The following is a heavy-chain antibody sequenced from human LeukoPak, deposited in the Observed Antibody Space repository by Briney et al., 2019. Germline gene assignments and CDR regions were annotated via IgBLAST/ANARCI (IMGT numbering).Heavy chain of an antibody. Sequence: GRSLRLSCAASGFTFSDYAMQWVRQAPGKGLEWAALISYDGTNKYYADSVKGRFTISRDNSKNTLYLQMNSLRPEDTAVYYCARGGGGDYGHFDYWGQGALVTVSS. CDR1: GFTFSDYA. D-gene: IGHD4-17*01. CDR3: ARGGGGDYGHFDY. J-gene: IGHJ4*02. CDR2: ISYDGTNK. V-gene: IGHV3-30-3*01.